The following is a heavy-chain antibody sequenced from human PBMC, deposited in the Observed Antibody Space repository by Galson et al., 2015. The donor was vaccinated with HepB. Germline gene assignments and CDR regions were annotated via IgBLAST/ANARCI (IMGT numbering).Heavy chain of an antibody. Sequence: SVKVSCKASGYTFTSYAMNWVRQAPGQGLEWMGWINTNTGNPTYAQGFTGRFVFSLDTSVSTAYLQISSLKAEDTAVYYCARGGSIFGVVITDDAFDIWGQGTMVTVSS. CDR2: INTNTGNP. V-gene: IGHV7-4-1*02. CDR3: ARGGSIFGVVITDDAFDI. D-gene: IGHD3-3*01. J-gene: IGHJ3*02. CDR1: GYTFTSYA.